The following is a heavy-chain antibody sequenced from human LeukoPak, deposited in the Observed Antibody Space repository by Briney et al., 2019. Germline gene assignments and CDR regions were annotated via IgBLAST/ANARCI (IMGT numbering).Heavy chain of an antibody. Sequence: PSETLSLTCAVSGYSISSGYYWGCIRQPPGKGLEWIGSIYHSGSTYYNPSLKSRVTMSVDTSKNQFSLKLSSVTAADTAVYYCARVSSYCSGDFCPDAFDFWGQGTLVTVSS. D-gene: IGHD2-21*01. CDR1: GYSISSGYY. CDR3: ARVSSYCSGDFCPDAFDF. V-gene: IGHV4-38-2*01. CDR2: IYHSGST. J-gene: IGHJ3*01.